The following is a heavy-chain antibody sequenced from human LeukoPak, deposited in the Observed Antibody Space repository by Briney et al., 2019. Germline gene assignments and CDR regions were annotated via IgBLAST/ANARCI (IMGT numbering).Heavy chain of an antibody. Sequence: PGGSLRLSCAASGFTVSSNYMSWVRQAPGKGLEWVSVIYSGGSTYYADSVKGRFTISRDNSKNTLYLQMNSLRAEDTAVFYCAKDHSRYGDYSWYFDLWGRGTLVTVSS. CDR2: IYSGGST. D-gene: IGHD4-17*01. J-gene: IGHJ2*01. CDR1: GFTVSSNY. V-gene: IGHV3-53*05. CDR3: AKDHSRYGDYSWYFDL.